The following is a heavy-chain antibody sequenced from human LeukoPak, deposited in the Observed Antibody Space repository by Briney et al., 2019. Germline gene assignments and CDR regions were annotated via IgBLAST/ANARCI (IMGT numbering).Heavy chain of an antibody. V-gene: IGHV4-34*01. CDR2: INHSGRT. J-gene: IGHJ4*02. Sequence: SETLSLTCAVYGGSFSGYYWGWIRQPPGKGLEWIGKINHSGRTNYNPSLKSRVTISVDTSKNQFSLKLSSVTAADTAVYYCAREVLAVAGSTRFDYWGQGTLVTVSS. D-gene: IGHD6-19*01. CDR3: AREVLAVAGSTRFDY. CDR1: GGSFSGYY.